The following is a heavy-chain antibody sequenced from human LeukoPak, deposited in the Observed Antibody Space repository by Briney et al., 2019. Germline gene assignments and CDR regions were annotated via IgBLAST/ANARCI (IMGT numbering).Heavy chain of an antibody. CDR3: ARVEYYYDSSGYYSVNTLGFDY. D-gene: IGHD3-22*01. CDR2: IYYSGST. J-gene: IGHJ4*02. Sequence: SETLSLTCTVSGGSISSSSYYWGWIRQPPGKGLEWIGSIYYSGSTYYNPSLKSRVTISVDTSKNQFSLKLSSVTAADTAVYYCARVEYYYDSSGYYSVNTLGFDYWGQGTLVTVSS. V-gene: IGHV4-39*07. CDR1: GGSISSSSYY.